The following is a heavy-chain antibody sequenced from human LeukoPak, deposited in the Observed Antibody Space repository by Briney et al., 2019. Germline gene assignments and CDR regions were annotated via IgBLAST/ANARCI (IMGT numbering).Heavy chain of an antibody. D-gene: IGHD3-9*01. CDR1: GFTFSNYA. CDR2: VSGRDTST. Sequence: QAGGSLRLSCAASGFTFSNYAMSWVPQAPGKGLEWVSAVSGRDTSTYYTDSVKGRFTISRDNSKNTLYLQMNSLSAEDTAIYYCAKWGDYDVLTGYYDSDYWGQGTLVTVSS. V-gene: IGHV3-23*01. J-gene: IGHJ4*02. CDR3: AKWGDYDVLTGYYDSDY.